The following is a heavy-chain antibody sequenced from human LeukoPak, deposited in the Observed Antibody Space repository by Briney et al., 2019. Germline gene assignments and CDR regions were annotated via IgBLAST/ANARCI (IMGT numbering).Heavy chain of an antibody. CDR1: GGTFSSYA. Sequence: SVKVSCKASGGTFSSYAISWVRQAPGQGLEWMGGIIPIFGTANYAQKFQGRVTITTDESTSAAYMELSSLRSEDTAVYYCARGDLGDYVWGSYHIPIDYWGQGTLVTVSS. J-gene: IGHJ4*02. V-gene: IGHV1-69*05. CDR3: ARGDLGDYVWGSYHIPIDY. CDR2: IIPIFGTA. D-gene: IGHD3-16*02.